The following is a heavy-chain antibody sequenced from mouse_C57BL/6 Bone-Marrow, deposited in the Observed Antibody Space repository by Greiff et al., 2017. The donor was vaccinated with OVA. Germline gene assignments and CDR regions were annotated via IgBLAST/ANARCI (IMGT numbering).Heavy chain of an antibody. CDR2: IRNKANGYTT. J-gene: IGHJ3*01. CDR3: ARYDQANWEFAY. CDR1: GFTFTDYY. Sequence: EVMLVESGGGLVQPGGSLSLSCAASGFTFTDYYMSWVRQPPGKALEWLGFIRNKANGYTTEYSASVKGRFTISRDNSQSILYLQMNALRAEDSATYYCARYDQANWEFAYWGQGTLVTVSA. D-gene: IGHD4-1*01. V-gene: IGHV7-3*01.